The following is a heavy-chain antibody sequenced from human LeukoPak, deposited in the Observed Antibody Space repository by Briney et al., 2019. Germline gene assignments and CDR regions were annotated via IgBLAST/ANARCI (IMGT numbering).Heavy chain of an antibody. CDR3: ARGGPDDGDYGIDFDY. CDR1: GYTFTSYY. Sequence: GASVKVSCKASGYTFTSYYMHWVRQAPGHGLEWMGIINPSGGSTSYAQKFQGRVTMTRDTSTSTVYMELSSLRSEDTAVYYCARGGPDDGDYGIDFDYWGQGTLVTVSS. D-gene: IGHD4-17*01. CDR2: INPSGGST. V-gene: IGHV1-46*01. J-gene: IGHJ4*02.